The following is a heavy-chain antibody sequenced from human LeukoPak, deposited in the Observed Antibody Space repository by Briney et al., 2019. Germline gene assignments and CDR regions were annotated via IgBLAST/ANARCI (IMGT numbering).Heavy chain of an antibody. D-gene: IGHD4-11*01. J-gene: IGHJ6*02. CDR3: ARFREERTPYSGMDV. V-gene: IGHV3-64*01. CDR1: GFTFSRFT. Sequence: GGSLRLSCAASGFTFSRFTMQWVRQAPGKGLEYVSTVNSDGGYKYYANSVKGRFTISRDNSKNMLYLQMGSLRAEDMGVYYCARFREERTPYSGMDVWGQGTAVTVSS. CDR2: VNSDGGYK.